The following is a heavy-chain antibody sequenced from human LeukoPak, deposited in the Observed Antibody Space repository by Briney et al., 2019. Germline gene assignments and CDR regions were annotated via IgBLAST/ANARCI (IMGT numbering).Heavy chain of an antibody. CDR3: ARECYYGSGSYISRRICWGY. D-gene: IGHD3-10*01. V-gene: IGHV3-21*01. J-gene: IGHJ4*02. CDR1: DFSFSSYN. CDR2: ISSSSSYK. Sequence: GGSLRLSCVASDFSFSSYNMNWVRQAPGKGLEWVSSISSSSSYKYYAGSVKGRFTISRDNAKNSLFLQMNSLRAEDTAVYYCARECYYGSGSYISRRICWGYWGQGTLVTVSS.